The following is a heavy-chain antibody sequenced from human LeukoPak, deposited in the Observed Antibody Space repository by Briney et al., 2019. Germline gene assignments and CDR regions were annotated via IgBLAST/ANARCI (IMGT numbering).Heavy chain of an antibody. CDR1: GFTFSSYS. CDR2: ISSSSSYI. CDR3: ARDSSMLRGPLVIYYFDF. D-gene: IGHD3-10*01. V-gene: IGHV3-21*04. J-gene: IGHJ4*02. Sequence: GGSLRLSCAASGFTFSSYSMNWVRQAPGKGLEWVSSISSSSSYIYYADSVKGRFTISRDNSKNTLYLQMNSLRVEDTAVYYCARDSSMLRGPLVIYYFDFWGQGTLVTVSS.